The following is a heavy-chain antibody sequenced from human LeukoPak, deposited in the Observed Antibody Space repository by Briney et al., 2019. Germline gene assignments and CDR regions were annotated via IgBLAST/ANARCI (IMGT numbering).Heavy chain of an antibody. V-gene: IGHV3-15*01. D-gene: IGHD2-15*01. CDR3: TPRASYCSGGSCYSEWFDP. J-gene: IGHJ5*02. Sequence: GGSLRLSCAASGFTFSNAWMSWVRQAPGKGLEWVGRIKSKTDGGTTDYAAPVKGRFTISRDDSKHTLYLQMNSLKTEDTAVYYCTPRASYCSGGSCYSEWFDPWGQGTLVSVSS. CDR1: GFTFSNAW. CDR2: IKSKTDGGTT.